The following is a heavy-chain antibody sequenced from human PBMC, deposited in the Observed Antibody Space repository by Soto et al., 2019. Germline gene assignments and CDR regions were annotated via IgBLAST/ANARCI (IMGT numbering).Heavy chain of an antibody. CDR2: IDPSDSYT. V-gene: IGHV5-10-1*01. D-gene: IGHD3-3*01. Sequence: GESLKISCKGSGYSFTSYWISWVRQMPGKGLEWMGRIDPSDSYTNYSPSFQGHVTISADKSISTAYLQWSSLKASDTAMYYCASLGSGTRNYYYYGMDVWGQGTTVTVSS. J-gene: IGHJ6*02. CDR1: GYSFTSYW. CDR3: ASLGSGTRNYYYYGMDV.